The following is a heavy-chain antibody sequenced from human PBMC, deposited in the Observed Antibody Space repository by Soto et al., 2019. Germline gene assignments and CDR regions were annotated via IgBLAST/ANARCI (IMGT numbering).Heavy chain of an antibody. J-gene: IGHJ4*02. CDR3: AKDPFGAIDY. Sequence: GGSLILSCTASGFTFSSYAMSWVSQAPGKGPEWVSAISGSGGSTYYADSVKGRFTISRDNSKNTLYLQMNSLRAEDTAVYYCAKDPFGAIDYWGQGTLVTVSS. CDR1: GFTFSSYA. V-gene: IGHV3-23*01. CDR2: ISGSGGST. D-gene: IGHD3-10*01.